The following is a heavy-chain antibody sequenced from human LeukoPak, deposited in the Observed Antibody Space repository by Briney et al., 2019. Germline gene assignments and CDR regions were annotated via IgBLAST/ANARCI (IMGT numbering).Heavy chain of an antibody. CDR1: GYTFIDYY. J-gene: IGHJ4*02. V-gene: IGHV1-2*02. CDR2: INPNSGGT. CDR3: ARTASKYFDY. Sequence: ASVKVSCKASGYTFIDYYIHWVRQAPGQGLEWMGWINPNSGGTNYAQKFQGRVTVTRDTSVSTAYMELSGLRSDDTAMYYCARTASKYFDYWGQGTLVTVSS. D-gene: IGHD4-11*01.